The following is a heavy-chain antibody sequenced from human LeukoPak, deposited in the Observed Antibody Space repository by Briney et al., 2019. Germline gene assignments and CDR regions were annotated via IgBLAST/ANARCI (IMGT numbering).Heavy chain of an antibody. CDR3: ARAMSTFGGVRNYFDS. Sequence: GGSLRLSCAASGFTFSDYSMNWVRQAPGKGLEWISFVSISSGTIYYADSVKGRFRISRDNAKSSLDLEMNSLRAEDTAVYYCARAMSTFGGVRNYFDSWGQGTLVTVSS. CDR2: VSISSGTI. J-gene: IGHJ4*02. V-gene: IGHV3-48*04. CDR1: GFTFSDYS. D-gene: IGHD3-16*01.